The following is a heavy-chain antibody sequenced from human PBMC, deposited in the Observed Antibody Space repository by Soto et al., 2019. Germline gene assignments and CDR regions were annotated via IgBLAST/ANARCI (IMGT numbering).Heavy chain of an antibody. CDR1: GFTFTSSA. CDR3: AADLRGYSGYDPLEYYYYYYMDV. Sequence: ASVKVSCKASGFTFTSSAMQWVRQARGQRLEWIGWIVVGSGNTNYAQKFQERVTITRDMSTSTAYMELSSLRSEDTAVYYCAADLRGYSGYDPLEYYYYYYMDVWGKGTTVTVSS. J-gene: IGHJ6*03. D-gene: IGHD5-12*01. V-gene: IGHV1-58*02. CDR2: IVVGSGNT.